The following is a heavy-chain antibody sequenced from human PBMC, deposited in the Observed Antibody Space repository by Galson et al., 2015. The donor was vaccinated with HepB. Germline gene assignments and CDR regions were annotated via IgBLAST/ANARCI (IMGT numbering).Heavy chain of an antibody. Sequence: LRLSCAASGFTFSSYSMNWVRQAPGKGLEWVSSISSSSSYIYYADSVKGRFTISRDNAKNSLYLQMNSLRAEDTAVYYCAREYCSSTSCYRGAFDIWGQGTMVTVSS. CDR2: ISSSSSYI. D-gene: IGHD2-2*01. CDR1: GFTFSSYS. V-gene: IGHV3-21*01. CDR3: AREYCSSTSCYRGAFDI. J-gene: IGHJ3*02.